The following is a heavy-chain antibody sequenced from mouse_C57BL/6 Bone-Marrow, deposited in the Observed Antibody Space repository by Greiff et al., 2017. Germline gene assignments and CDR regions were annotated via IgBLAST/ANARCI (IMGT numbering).Heavy chain of an antibody. Sequence: EVKLLESGGGLVQPGGSLKLSCAASGFTFSDYGMAWVRQAPRKGPEWVAFISNLAYSIYYADTVTGRFTLSRENAKNTTYLEMRSLRSEDTAMYYCARRAGTRYAVDYWGQGTSVTVSS. CDR2: ISNLAYSI. CDR3: ARRAGTRYAVDY. CDR1: GFTFSDYG. V-gene: IGHV5-15*01. D-gene: IGHD3-3*01. J-gene: IGHJ4*01.